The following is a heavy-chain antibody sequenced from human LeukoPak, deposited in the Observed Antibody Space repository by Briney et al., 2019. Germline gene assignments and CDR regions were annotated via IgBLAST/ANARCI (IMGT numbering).Heavy chain of an antibody. CDR2: ISGSGGST. J-gene: IGHJ4*02. Sequence: GGSLRLSCAASGFTFSSYAMSWVRQAPGKGLEWVSAISGSGGSTYYADSVKGRFTISRDNAKNSLYLQMNSLRAEDTAVYYCARVGDYDLDYWGQGTLVTVSS. CDR1: GFTFSSYA. V-gene: IGHV3-23*01. CDR3: ARVGDYDLDY. D-gene: IGHD4-17*01.